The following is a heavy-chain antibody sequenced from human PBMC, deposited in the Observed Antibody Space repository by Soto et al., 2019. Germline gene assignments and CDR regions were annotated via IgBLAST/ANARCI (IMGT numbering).Heavy chain of an antibody. J-gene: IGHJ6*02. CDR3: ARYSNNWFQTEGMDV. CDR1: VDSITTYY. CDR2: IDTSGNT. Sequence: PSETLSLTCTVSVDSITTYYWSWIRQPAVNGLEWIGLIDTSGNTNYNPSLKSRVTMSVDTSKKQFSLKLTSVTAADTAVYYCARYSNNWFQTEGMDVWGQGTTVTVSS. V-gene: IGHV4-4*07. D-gene: IGHD6-13*01.